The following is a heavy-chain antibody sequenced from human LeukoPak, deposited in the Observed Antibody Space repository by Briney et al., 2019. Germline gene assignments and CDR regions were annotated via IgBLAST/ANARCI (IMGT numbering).Heavy chain of an antibody. CDR3: ARGGDSSGWYSSSDWFDP. D-gene: IGHD6-19*01. Sequence: GASVKVSCKASGYTFTSYYIHCVRHAPGQGLEWMGIINPSGGSTSYAQKFQGRVTMTRDTSTSTVYMELSSLRYEDTAVYYCARGGDSSGWYSSSDWFDPWGQGTLVTVSS. V-gene: IGHV1-46*01. CDR1: GYTFTSYY. J-gene: IGHJ5*02. CDR2: INPSGGST.